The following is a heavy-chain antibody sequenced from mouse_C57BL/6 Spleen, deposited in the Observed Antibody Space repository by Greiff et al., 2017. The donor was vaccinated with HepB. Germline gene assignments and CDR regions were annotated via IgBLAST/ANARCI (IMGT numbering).Heavy chain of an antibody. D-gene: IGHD2-1*01. Sequence: EVQLVESGGGLVKPGGSLKLSCAASGFTFSDYGMHWVRQAPEKGLEWVAYISSGSSTIYYADTVKGRFTISRDNAKNTLFLQMTSLRSEDTAMYYCARQDGNYRYWYFDVWGTGTTVTVSS. CDR1: GFTFSDYG. CDR2: ISSGSSTI. J-gene: IGHJ1*03. V-gene: IGHV5-17*01. CDR3: ARQDGNYRYWYFDV.